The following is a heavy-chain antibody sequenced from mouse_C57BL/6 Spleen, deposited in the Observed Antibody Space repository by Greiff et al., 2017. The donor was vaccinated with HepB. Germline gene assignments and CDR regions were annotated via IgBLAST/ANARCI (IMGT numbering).Heavy chain of an antibody. CDR3: ARYADYYGSSLYFDY. CDR1: GYTFTDYY. Sequence: EVQLQESGPVLVKPGASVKMSCKASGYTFTDYYMNWVKQSHGKSLEWIGVINPYNGGTSYNQKFKGKAKLTVDKSSSTAYMELNSLTSEDSAVYYCARYADYYGSSLYFDYWGQGTTLTVSS. CDR2: INPYNGGT. D-gene: IGHD1-1*01. J-gene: IGHJ2*01. V-gene: IGHV1-19*01.